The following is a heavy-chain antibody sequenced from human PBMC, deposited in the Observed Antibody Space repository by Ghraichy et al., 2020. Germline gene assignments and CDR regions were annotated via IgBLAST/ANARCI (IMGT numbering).Heavy chain of an antibody. CDR1: GFTFSDYY. CDR3: VRDRHSSGWYPNQIDY. Sequence: GGSLRLSCAASGFTFSDYYMSWIRQAPGKGLEWVSYISSSSSYTNYADSVKGRFTISRDNAKNSLYLQMNSLRAEDTAVYYCVRDRHSSGWYPNQIDYWGQGTLVTVSS. V-gene: IGHV3-11*06. CDR2: ISSSSSYT. J-gene: IGHJ4*02. D-gene: IGHD6-19*01.